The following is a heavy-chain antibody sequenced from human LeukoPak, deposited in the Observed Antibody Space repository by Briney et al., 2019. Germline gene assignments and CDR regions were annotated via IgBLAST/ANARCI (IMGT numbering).Heavy chain of an antibody. CDR2: INHSGST. V-gene: IGHV4-34*01. CDR3: ARHKRPTYYYDSSGYGKVFTQIDAFDI. D-gene: IGHD3-22*01. CDR1: GGSFSGYY. J-gene: IGHJ3*02. Sequence: SETLSLTYAVYGGSFSGYYWSWIRQPPGKGLEWIGEINHSGSTNYNPSLKSRVTISVDTSKNQFSLKLSSVTAADTAVYYCARHKRPTYYYDSSGYGKVFTQIDAFDIWGQGTMVTVSS.